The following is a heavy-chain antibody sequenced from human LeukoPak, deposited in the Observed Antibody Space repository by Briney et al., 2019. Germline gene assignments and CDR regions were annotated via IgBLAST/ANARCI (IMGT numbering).Heavy chain of an antibody. CDR3: ARDLSRGYCSSTSCYEVGWFDP. D-gene: IGHD2-2*01. CDR2: INPSGGST. J-gene: IGHJ5*02. Sequence: ASVKVSCKASGYTFTSYYMHWVRQAPGQGLEWMGIINPSGGSTSYAQKFQGRVTMTGDMSTSTDYMELSSLRSDDTAVYYCARDLSRGYCSSTSCYEVGWFDPWGQGTLVTVSS. CDR1: GYTFTSYY. V-gene: IGHV1-46*01.